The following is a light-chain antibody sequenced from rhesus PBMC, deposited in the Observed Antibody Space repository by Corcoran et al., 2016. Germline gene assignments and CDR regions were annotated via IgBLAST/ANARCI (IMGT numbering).Light chain of an antibody. CDR2: YAS. V-gene: IGKV1-19*01. CDR1: QDINSW. CDR3: QQYDNFPLT. Sequence: DIQMTQSPSSLSASVGDKVTITCHASQDINSWLAWYQQKPGKPPNSLIYYASTLQNGVPSRFSGSGSGTDYTLTISSLQPADFATYYCQQYDNFPLTFGGGTKVELK. J-gene: IGKJ4*01.